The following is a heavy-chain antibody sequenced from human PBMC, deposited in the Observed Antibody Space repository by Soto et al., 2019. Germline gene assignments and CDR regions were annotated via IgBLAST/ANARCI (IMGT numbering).Heavy chain of an antibody. V-gene: IGHV5-51*01. Sequence: GESLKISCKGSGYSFSSYWIGWVRQMPGKGLEWMGIIYPGGSVTRYSPSFQGQVTISADKSISTAYLQWSSLKASDTAMYYCASKEYEYERSGYFYWSQETLVTVSS. J-gene: IGHJ4*02. CDR1: GYSFSSYW. CDR3: ASKEYEYERSGYFY. CDR2: IYPGGSVT. D-gene: IGHD3-22*01.